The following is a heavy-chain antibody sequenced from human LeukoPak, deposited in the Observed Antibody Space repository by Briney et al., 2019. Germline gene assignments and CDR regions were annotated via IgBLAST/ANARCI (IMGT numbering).Heavy chain of an antibody. D-gene: IGHD2-2*01. J-gene: IGHJ4*02. CDR1: GGTFSSYA. CDR2: IIPIFGTA. V-gene: IGHV1-69*13. CDR3: ARGGVVVVPAAKYPFDY. Sequence: SVKVSCKASGGTFSSYAISWVRQAPGQGLEWMGGIIPIFGTANYAQKFQGRVTITADESTSTAYMELSSLRSEDTAVYYCARGGVVVVPAAKYPFDYWGQGTLVTVSS.